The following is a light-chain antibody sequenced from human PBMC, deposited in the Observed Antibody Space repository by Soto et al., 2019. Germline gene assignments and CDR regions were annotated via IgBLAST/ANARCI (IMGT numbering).Light chain of an antibody. V-gene: IGLV2-23*02. Sequence: QSVVTPPAPVSGSPGQSITLSCTGTSSDVGSYNLVSWYQQHPGKAPKLMIYEVSKRPSGVSNRFSGSKSGNTASLTISGLQAEDEADYYCCSYAGSSPLYVFGTGTKVSVL. J-gene: IGLJ1*01. CDR1: SSDVGSYNL. CDR2: EVS. CDR3: CSYAGSSPLYV.